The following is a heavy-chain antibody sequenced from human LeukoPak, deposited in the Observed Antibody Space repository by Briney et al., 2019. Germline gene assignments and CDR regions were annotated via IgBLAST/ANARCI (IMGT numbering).Heavy chain of an antibody. CDR3: ARSRGYSYGTTFLDY. CDR2: IYYSGST. J-gene: IGHJ4*02. D-gene: IGHD5-18*01. V-gene: IGHV4-61*08. Sequence: SETLSLTCTVSGGSTSSGDYYWSWIRQPPGKGLEWIGHIYYSGSTNYNPSLKSRVTISVDTSKNQFSLTLSSATAAATAVYYCARSRGYSYGTTFLDYWGQGTLVTVSS. CDR1: GGSTSSGDYY.